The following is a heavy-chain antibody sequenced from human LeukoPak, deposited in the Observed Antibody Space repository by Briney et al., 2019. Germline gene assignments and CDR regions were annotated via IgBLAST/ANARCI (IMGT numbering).Heavy chain of an antibody. Sequence: SETLSLTCAVYGGSFSSYYWNWIRQPPGKGLEWIGYIHDSGSTNYNPSLKSRVTISEDTSKNQFSLKLSSVTAADTAVYFCARGYCTGGSCPNFDYWGEGTLVTASS. D-gene: IGHD2-15*01. CDR3: ARGYCTGGSCPNFDY. V-gene: IGHV4-59*08. J-gene: IGHJ4*02. CDR1: GGSFSSYY. CDR2: IHDSGST.